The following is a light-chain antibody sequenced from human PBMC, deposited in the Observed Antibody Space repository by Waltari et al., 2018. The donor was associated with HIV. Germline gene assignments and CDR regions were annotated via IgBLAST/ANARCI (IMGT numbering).Light chain of an antibody. V-gene: IGLV1-47*01. CDR1: TSNITSDS. Sequence: TQSPSASGAPGQRVTLTCSAVTSNITSDSIYWYQQVPGTAPKLPIFRGAQRPSGVPDRFSGSKSGASSSLAISGLQSDDEADYYCAAWTDIMSGWLFGGGTKLTVL. J-gene: IGLJ3*02. CDR3: AAWTDIMSGWL. CDR2: RGA.